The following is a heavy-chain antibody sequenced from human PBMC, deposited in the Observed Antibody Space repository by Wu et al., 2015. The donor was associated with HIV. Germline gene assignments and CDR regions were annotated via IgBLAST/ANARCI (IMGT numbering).Heavy chain of an antibody. Sequence: QVQLVQSGREVKKPGSSVKVSCKASGGTFSSYAISWVRQAPGQGLEWMGRIIPIFDTANYAQRFQGRVTITADESTSTAYLELSSLRSEDTAVYYCARDPITMIVGAFDYWARERWSPSPQ. CDR1: GGTFSSYA. V-gene: IGHV1-69*13. CDR3: ARDPITMIVGAFDY. D-gene: IGHD3-22*01. CDR2: IIPIFDTA. J-gene: IGHJ4*02.